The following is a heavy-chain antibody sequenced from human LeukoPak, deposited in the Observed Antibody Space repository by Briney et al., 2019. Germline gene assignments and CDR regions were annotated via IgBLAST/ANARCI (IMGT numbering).Heavy chain of an antibody. CDR2: IWYDGSNK. CDR3: ARGRPKSMVRGVIDWFDP. Sequence: GGSLRLSCAASGFTFSSYGMHWVRQAPGKGLEWVAVIWYDGSNKYYADSVKGRFTISRDNSQNTLYLQMNSLRAEDTAVYYCARGRPKSMVRGVIDWFDPWGQGTLVTVSS. J-gene: IGHJ5*02. V-gene: IGHV3-33*01. CDR1: GFTFSSYG. D-gene: IGHD3-10*01.